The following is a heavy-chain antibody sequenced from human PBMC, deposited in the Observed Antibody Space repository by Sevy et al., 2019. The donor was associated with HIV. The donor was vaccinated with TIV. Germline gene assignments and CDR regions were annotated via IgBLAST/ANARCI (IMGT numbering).Heavy chain of an antibody. CDR3: ASPIQLWEFDY. CDR2: TRYDGSTK. Sequence: GESLKISCAASGFTFNVYGMHWVRQAPGKGLQWVAFTRYDGSTKYYADSVKGRFTISRDNSKNTLYLQMNSLRVEDTAVYYCASPIQLWEFDYWGQGTLVTVSS. CDR1: GFTFNVYG. J-gene: IGHJ4*02. D-gene: IGHD5-18*01. V-gene: IGHV3-30*02.